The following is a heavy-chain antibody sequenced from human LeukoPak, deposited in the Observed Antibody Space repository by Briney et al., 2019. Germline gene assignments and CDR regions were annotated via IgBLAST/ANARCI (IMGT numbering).Heavy chain of an antibody. V-gene: IGHV1-8*01. Sequence: ASVKVSCKASGYTFTSYDINWVRQATGQGLEWMGCMNPDSANTGYAQKFQGRVTMTGNTSISTAYMELSSLRSEDTAVYYCARGLRGYSYGYLTSFDYWGQGTLVTVSS. J-gene: IGHJ4*01. CDR1: GYTFTSYD. CDR3: ARGLRGYSYGYLTSFDY. CDR2: MNPDSANT. D-gene: IGHD5-18*01.